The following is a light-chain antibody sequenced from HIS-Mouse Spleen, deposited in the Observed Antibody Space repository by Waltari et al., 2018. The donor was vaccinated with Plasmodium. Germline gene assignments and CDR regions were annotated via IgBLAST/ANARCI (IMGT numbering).Light chain of an antibody. CDR3: QQYDNLPPYT. CDR1: QAISNY. V-gene: IGKV1-33*01. CDR2: DAS. Sequence: DIQMTQSPSSLSASVGDRVTITCQASQAISNYLTSYQQKPGKAPKLLIYDASNLETGVPSRFSGSGSGTDFTFTISSLQPEDIATYYCQQYDNLPPYTFGQGTKLEIK. J-gene: IGKJ2*01.